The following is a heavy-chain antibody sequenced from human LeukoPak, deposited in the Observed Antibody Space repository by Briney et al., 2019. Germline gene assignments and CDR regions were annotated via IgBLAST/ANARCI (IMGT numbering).Heavy chain of an antibody. J-gene: IGHJ4*02. CDR3: ARRVRALDYGDYFEY. CDR1: GGSISTYY. V-gene: IGHV4-59*08. D-gene: IGHD4-17*01. CDR2: VYHSGST. Sequence: SETLSLTCTVSGGSISTYYWTWIRQPPGKGLEWIGYVYHSGSTNYNPSLKSRVTISLDKSKNQFSLKLSSVTAADTAVYYCARRVRALDYGDYFEYWGQGILVTVSS.